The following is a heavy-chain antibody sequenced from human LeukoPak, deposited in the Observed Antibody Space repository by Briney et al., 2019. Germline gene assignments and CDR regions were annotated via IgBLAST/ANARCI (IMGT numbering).Heavy chain of an antibody. D-gene: IGHD2-15*01. CDR2: IYAGGST. J-gene: IGHJ4*02. Sequence: PGGSLRLSCAASGFTVSSNCMSWVRQAPGKGLEWVSIIYAGGSTYYVDSVKGRFTVSRGSSKNALYLQMNNLRAEDTAIYYCAKTRGGGPVDYWGQGTLVTASS. CDR1: GFTVSSNC. V-gene: IGHV3-53*01. CDR3: AKTRGGGPVDY.